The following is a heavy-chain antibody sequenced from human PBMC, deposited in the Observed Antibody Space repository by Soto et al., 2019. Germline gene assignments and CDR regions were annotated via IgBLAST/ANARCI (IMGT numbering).Heavy chain of an antibody. CDR2: ISYDGSNK. CDR1: GFTFSSYG. J-gene: IGHJ4*02. D-gene: IGHD3-10*01. CDR3: AKAMVRGVQLDY. V-gene: IGHV3-30*18. Sequence: GWSLRLSWAASGFTFSSYGMHWVRQAPGKGLEWVAVISYDGSNKYYADSVKGRFTISRDNSKNTLYLQMNSLRAEDTAVYYCAKAMVRGVQLDYWGQGTLVTVYS.